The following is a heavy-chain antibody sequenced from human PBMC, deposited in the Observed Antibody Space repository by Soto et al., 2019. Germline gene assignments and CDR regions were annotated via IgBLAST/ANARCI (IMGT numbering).Heavy chain of an antibody. J-gene: IGHJ6*02. CDR2: IYHSGST. D-gene: IGHD3-16*01. CDR3: ARVFGDSYYYGMDV. V-gene: IGHV4-4*02. CDR1: GGSISSSNW. Sequence: SETLSLTCAVSGGSISSSNWWSWVRQPPGKGLEWIGEIYHSGSTNYNPSLKSRVTISVDKSKNQFSLKLSSVTAADTAVYYCARVFGDSYYYGMDVWGQGTTVTVSS.